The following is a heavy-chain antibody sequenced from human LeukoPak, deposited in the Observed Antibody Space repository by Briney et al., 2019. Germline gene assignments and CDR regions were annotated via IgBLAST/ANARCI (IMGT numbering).Heavy chain of an antibody. CDR3: LKESRGGAIFDY. D-gene: IGHD4/OR15-4a*01. CDR2: TTGSGSST. CDR1: GFTFSNYD. V-gene: IGHV3-23*01. J-gene: IGHJ4*02. Sequence: GVSLRLSCAASGFTFSNYDMSWVRQAPGKGLEWVSDTTGSGSSTSFADSVRGRFTIPRDNSKDTLYLQMDSVRVEDTASYYCLKESRGGAIFDYWGEGILVTVSS.